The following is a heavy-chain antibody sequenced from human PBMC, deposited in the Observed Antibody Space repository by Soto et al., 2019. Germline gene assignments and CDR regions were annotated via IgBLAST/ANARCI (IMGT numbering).Heavy chain of an antibody. J-gene: IGHJ4*02. CDR3: ARHGAQLGPFDD. Sequence: QVQLQESGPGLVKPSETLSLTCIVSGDSISSHYWSWIRRPPGKGLEWVGYIYSSGSTYCNPSLKSRVTISRDTSKNQFSLRLSSVTAADTAVYYCARHGAQLGPFDDWGQGTLVSVSS. CDR1: GDSISSHY. CDR2: IYSSGST. D-gene: IGHD1-1*01. V-gene: IGHV4-59*08.